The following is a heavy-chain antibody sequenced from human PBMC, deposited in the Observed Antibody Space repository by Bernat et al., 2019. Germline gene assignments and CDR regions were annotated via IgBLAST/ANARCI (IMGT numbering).Heavy chain of an antibody. J-gene: IGHJ3*02. CDR2: INPSGGST. V-gene: IGHV1-46*01. Sequence: QVQLVQSGAEVKKPGASVKVSCKASGYTFTSYYMHWVRQAPGQGLEWMGIINPSGGSTSYAQKFQGRVTMTRDTSTSTVYMELSSLRSEDTAVYYCARELLYGGSWGDAFDIWGQGTMVTVSS. CDR1: GYTFTSYY. D-gene: IGHD3-3*01. CDR3: ARELLYGGSWGDAFDI.